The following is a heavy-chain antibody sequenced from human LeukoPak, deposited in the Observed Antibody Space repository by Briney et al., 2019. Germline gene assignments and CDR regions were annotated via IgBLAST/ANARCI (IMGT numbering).Heavy chain of an antibody. J-gene: IGHJ4*02. CDR1: GFTFNNFA. D-gene: IGHD7-27*01. Sequence: GGSLRLSCAASGFTFNNFAMNWVRQAPGKGLEWVSSVNFRGTISYYADSVKGRFTISRDNSKNTLFLQKDSLRAEDAAIYYCAKGERGIDYWGQGTLVTVSS. V-gene: IGHV3-23*01. CDR2: VNFRGTIS. CDR3: AKGERGIDY.